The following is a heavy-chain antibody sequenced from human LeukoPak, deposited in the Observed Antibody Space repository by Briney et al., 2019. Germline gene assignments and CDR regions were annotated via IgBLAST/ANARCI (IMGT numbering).Heavy chain of an antibody. CDR3: ARIYSGRDY. D-gene: IGHD1-26*01. CDR2: IYYSGST. J-gene: IGHJ4*02. Sequence: SETLSLTCTVSGGSISSYYWSWIRQPPGKGLEWIGYIYYSGSTYYNPSLKSRVTISVDTSKNQFSLKLSSVTAADTAVYYCARIYSGRDYWGQGTLVTVSS. V-gene: IGHV4-59*12. CDR1: GGSISSYY.